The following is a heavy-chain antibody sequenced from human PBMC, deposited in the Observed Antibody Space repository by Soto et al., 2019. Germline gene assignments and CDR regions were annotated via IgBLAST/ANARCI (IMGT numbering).Heavy chain of an antibody. CDR1: GYTFTSYG. V-gene: IGHV1-18*01. Sequence: ASVKVSCKASGYTFTSYGISWVRQAPGQGLEWMGWISAYNGNTNYAQKLQGRVTMTTDTSTSTAYMELRSLRSDDTAVYYCAGGKGYGIKNYQVMDVWAKGTTVTVS. CDR2: ISAYNGNT. D-gene: IGHD5-18*01. CDR3: AGGKGYGIKNYQVMDV. J-gene: IGHJ6*04.